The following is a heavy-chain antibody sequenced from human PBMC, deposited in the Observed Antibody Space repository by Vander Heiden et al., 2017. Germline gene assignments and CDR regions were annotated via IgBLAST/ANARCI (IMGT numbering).Heavy chain of an antibody. CDR1: GFPFRRSC. CDR2: ISYDGSNK. J-gene: IGHJ6*02. CDR3: ARDYYSGSYPPIYYYYGMDV. Sequence: QVQLVASGGGVVHPGSSLRLPCAAPGFPFRRSCMPGVRQAPGKGLEWVAVISYDGSNKYYADSVKGRFTISRDNSKNTLYLQMNSLRAEDTAVYYCARDYYSGSYPPIYYYYGMDVWGQGTTVTVSS. D-gene: IGHD1-26*01. V-gene: IGHV3-30*03.